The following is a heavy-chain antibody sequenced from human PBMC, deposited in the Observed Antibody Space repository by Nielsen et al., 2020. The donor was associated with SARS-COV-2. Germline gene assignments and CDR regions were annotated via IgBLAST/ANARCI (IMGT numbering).Heavy chain of an antibody. V-gene: IGHV3-30*04. CDR3: ARDWITMVRVGWYFDL. D-gene: IGHD3-10*01. CDR2: ISYDGSNK. J-gene: IGHJ2*01. Sequence: GESLKISCAASGFTFSSYAMHWVRQAPGKGLEWVAVISYDGSNKYYADSVKGRFTISRDNSKNTLYLQMNSLRAEDTAVYYCARDWITMVRVGWYFDLWGRGTLVTVSS. CDR1: GFTFSSYA.